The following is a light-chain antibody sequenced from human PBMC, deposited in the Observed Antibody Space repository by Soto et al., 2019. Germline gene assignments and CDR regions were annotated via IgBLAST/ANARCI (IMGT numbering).Light chain of an antibody. J-gene: IGKJ5*01. V-gene: IGKV3D-15*01. CDR1: QNVFSN. Sequence: EIVLTQSPATLSVSTGGGASRXXGASQNVFSNLAWYQQKPGQAPRIXIYGASTRATGVPARFSGSGSGTEFTLTISSLQSEDVAVYWCQQYNNWPLTFGPGTRLEIK. CDR2: GAS. CDR3: QQYNNWPLT.